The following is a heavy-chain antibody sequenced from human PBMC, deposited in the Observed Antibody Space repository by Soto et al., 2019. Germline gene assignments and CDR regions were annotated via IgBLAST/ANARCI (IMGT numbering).Heavy chain of an antibody. Sequence: QVQLVQSGPELKKPGASLKVSCKASGYTFINNGISWVRQAPGQGLEWMGWINPYNDNTNYAQRFQGRVSVTTDRSTSTAYMELRSLRSDDTAVYYCARDIYCTGGGCYLLDGMDGWGQGTAVTVSS. CDR1: GYTFINNG. J-gene: IGHJ6*02. V-gene: IGHV1-18*04. CDR2: INPYNDNT. D-gene: IGHD2-15*01. CDR3: ARDIYCTGGGCYLLDGMDG.